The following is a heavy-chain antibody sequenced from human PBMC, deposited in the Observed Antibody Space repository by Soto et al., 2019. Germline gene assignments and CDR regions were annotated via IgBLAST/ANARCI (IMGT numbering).Heavy chain of an antibody. CDR1: GVTVNSQW. CDR2: IISMFVTP. D-gene: IGHD5-18*01. CDR3: ATSEGRDGYSFAY. V-gene: IGHV1-69*13. Sequence: PGKVCGNASGVTVNSQWMRGVRQLPWQQLERRGGIISMFVTPHYAEKFQDRVTITADESPGTAYLELSSLTSQDTAVYYCATSEGRDGYSFAYWVPGTLVTDSS. J-gene: IGHJ4*01.